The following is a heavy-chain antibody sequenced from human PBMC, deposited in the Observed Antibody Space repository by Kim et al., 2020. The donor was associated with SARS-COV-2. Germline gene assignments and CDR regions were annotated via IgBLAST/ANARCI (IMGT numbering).Heavy chain of an antibody. V-gene: IGHV3-23*01. J-gene: IGHJ3*02. Sequence: RFTISRDNSKNTLYLQMNSLRAEDTAVYYCAKDYYDSSGYYSDSNDAFDIWGQGTMVTVSS. CDR3: AKDYYDSSGYYSDSNDAFDI. D-gene: IGHD3-22*01.